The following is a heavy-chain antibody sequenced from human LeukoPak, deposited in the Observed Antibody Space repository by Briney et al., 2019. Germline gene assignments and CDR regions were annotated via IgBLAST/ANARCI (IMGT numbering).Heavy chain of an antibody. V-gene: IGHV3-23*01. CDR2: ITGSGGST. CDR1: GFTFSTYV. CDR3: AKDLTHFDY. Sequence: PGGSLRLSCAASGFTFSTYVVDWVRQAPGKGLEWVSTITGSGGSTYYADSVKGRFTISRDNSKNTLYLQMNSLRAEDTAVYYCAKDLTHFDYWGQGTLVTVSS. J-gene: IGHJ4*02.